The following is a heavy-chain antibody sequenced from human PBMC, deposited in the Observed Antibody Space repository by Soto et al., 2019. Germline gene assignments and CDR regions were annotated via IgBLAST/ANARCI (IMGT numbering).Heavy chain of an antibody. CDR3: ARLKQDYAVA. V-gene: IGHV1-8*01. D-gene: IGHD3-16*01. CDR1: GYTFTSYD. Sequence: QVQLVQSGAEVKKPGSSVKVSCKAYGYTFTSYDSNWVRLATGQGLEWMGWMNANSGNTAYAQKLQGRVTMTRNTSISTAYMELSSLRSEDTAVYYCARLKQDYAVAWGQGTLVTVSS. J-gene: IGHJ5*02. CDR2: MNANSGNT.